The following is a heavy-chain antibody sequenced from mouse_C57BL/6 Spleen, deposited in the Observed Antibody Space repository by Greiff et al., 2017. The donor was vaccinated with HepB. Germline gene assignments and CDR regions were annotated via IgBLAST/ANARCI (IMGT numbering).Heavy chain of an antibody. Sequence: VQLQQPGAELVMPGASVKLSCKASGYTFTSYWMHWVKQRPGQGLEWIGEIDPSDSYTNYNQKFKGKSTLTVDKSSSTAYMQLSSLTSEDSAVYYCARVGDSSGACYFDYWGQGTTRTVSS. CDR2: IDPSDSYT. D-gene: IGHD3-2*02. V-gene: IGHV1-69*01. CDR1: GYTFTSYW. CDR3: ARVGDSSGACYFDY. J-gene: IGHJ2*01.